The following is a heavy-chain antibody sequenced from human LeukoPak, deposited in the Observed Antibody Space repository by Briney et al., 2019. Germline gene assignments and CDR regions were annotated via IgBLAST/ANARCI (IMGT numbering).Heavy chain of an antibody. CDR3: ARDLDSSTYYQGFGY. CDR2: ITGSSSYI. CDR1: GFTFSSYS. V-gene: IGHV3-21*01. D-gene: IGHD3-22*01. J-gene: IGHJ4*02. Sequence: GGSLRLSCAASGFTFSSYSMNWVRQAPGKGLEWVSSITGSSSYIYYADSVKGRFTISRDNAKNSLYLQMNSLRAEDTAVYYCARDLDSSTYYQGFGYWGQGTLVTVSS.